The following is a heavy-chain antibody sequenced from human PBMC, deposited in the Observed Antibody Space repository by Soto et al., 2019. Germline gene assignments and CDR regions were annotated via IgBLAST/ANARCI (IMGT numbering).Heavy chain of an antibody. V-gene: IGHV3-73*02. D-gene: IGHD3-3*01. CDR1: GFTFSGSA. CDR2: IRDKVNKYAT. CDR3: GYDFWSGYYSVGQTSGMDV. Sequence: EVQLVESGGGLVQPGGSLKLSCAASGFTFSGSAIHWVRQASGKGLEWVGRIRDKVNKYATAYAASVTGRFTISRDDSKNMAYLQITSLKTDDTAVYYCGYDFWSGYYSVGQTSGMDVWGQGTTVTVSS. J-gene: IGHJ6*02.